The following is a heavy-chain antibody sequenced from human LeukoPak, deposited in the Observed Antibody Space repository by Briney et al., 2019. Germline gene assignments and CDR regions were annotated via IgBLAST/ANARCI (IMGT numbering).Heavy chain of an antibody. Sequence: SETLSLTCTVSGGSIISSGYYWGWIRQPPGKGLEWIGSIYYSGSTYYNPSLKSRVTISVDTSKNQFSLKLSSVTAADTAVYYCASNDHYYGSGSYYNGDYWGQGTLVTVSS. CDR2: IYYSGST. J-gene: IGHJ4*02. CDR1: GGSIISSGYY. CDR3: ASNDHYYGSGSYYNGDY. V-gene: IGHV4-39*01. D-gene: IGHD3-10*01.